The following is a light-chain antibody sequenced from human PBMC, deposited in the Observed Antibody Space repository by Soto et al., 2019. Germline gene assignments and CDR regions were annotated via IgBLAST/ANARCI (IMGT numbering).Light chain of an antibody. CDR3: SSYTSSSVV. Sequence: QSALTPPASVPGSPGQSITISCTGTSRDVGGYNYVSWYQQHPGKAPKLMIYEVSNRPSGLSNRFSGSKSGNTASLTISGLQAEDEADYYCSSYTSSSVVFGGGTKLTVL. V-gene: IGLV2-14*01. CDR2: EVS. J-gene: IGLJ2*01. CDR1: SRDVGGYNY.